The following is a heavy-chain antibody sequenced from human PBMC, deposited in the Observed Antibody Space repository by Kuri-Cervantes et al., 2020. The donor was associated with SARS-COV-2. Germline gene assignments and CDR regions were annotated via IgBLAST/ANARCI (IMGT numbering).Heavy chain of an antibody. V-gene: IGHV3-30-3*01. CDR2: ISYDGSNK. CDR3: ARDRVGVHDY. D-gene: IGHD2-21*01. J-gene: IGHJ4*02. CDR1: AFTFSSYA. Sequence: GESLKISCAASAFTFSSYAMHWVRRAPGKGLEWVAIISYDGSNKYYADSVKGRFTISRDNSKNTLYLQMNSLRAEDTAVYYCARDRVGVHDYWGQGPLVTVSS.